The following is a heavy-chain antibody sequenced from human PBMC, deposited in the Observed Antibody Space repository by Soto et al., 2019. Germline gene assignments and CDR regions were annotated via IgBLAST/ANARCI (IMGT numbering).Heavy chain of an antibody. Sequence: ASLRVSCKTSGYAFTSYAMHWVRRTPGQKHEWMRWINAGNGNTKYSQKFQGRVTITSDTSASTAYMELSSLRSEDTAVYYCARGFHCSSTSCYAFDIWGQGTMVPVS. CDR2: INAGNGNT. CDR1: GYAFTSYA. V-gene: IGHV1-3*01. CDR3: ARGFHCSSTSCYAFDI. D-gene: IGHD2-2*01. J-gene: IGHJ3*02.